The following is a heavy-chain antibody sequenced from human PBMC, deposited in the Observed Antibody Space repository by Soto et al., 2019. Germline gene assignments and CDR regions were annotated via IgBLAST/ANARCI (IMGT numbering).Heavy chain of an antibody. D-gene: IGHD1-26*01. CDR3: ARRSFPYSGSPLEPWSDALDI. Sequence: QVQLVESGGGVVQPGSSLRLSCAASGFSISTYALHWVRQAPGKGPEWVAIISYNGNNKHYADSVKGRFTISRDNSKNTVDLQMNSLRVEDTAMYYCARRSFPYSGSPLEPWSDALDIWGQGTMVTVSS. CDR2: ISYNGNNK. V-gene: IGHV3-30*04. J-gene: IGHJ3*02. CDR1: GFSISTYA.